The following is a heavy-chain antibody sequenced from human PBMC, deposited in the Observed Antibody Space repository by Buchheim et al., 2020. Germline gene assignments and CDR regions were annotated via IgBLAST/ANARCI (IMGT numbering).Heavy chain of an antibody. CDR1: GFTFSSYG. J-gene: IGHJ4*02. V-gene: IGHV3-30*18. D-gene: IGHD4-17*01. CDR2: ISYDGSNK. Sequence: QVQLVESGGGVVQPGRSLRLSCAASGFTFSSYGMHWVRQAPGKGLEWVAVISYDGSNKYYADSVKGRFTISREKSKNTLYLQMNSRRAEDTAVYYCAKGPGLGYGEVDYWGQGTL. CDR3: AKGPGLGYGEVDY.